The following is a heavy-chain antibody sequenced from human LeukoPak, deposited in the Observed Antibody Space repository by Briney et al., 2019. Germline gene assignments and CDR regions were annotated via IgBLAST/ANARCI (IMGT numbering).Heavy chain of an antibody. Sequence: PSETLSLTCAVYGGSFSGYYWSWIRQPPGKGLEWIGEINHSGSTNYNPSLKSRVTISVDTSKNQFSLKLSSVTAADTAVYYCARRRAAAGPYYYYYMDVWGKGTTVTVSS. CDR3: ARRRAAAGPYYYYYMDV. D-gene: IGHD6-13*01. V-gene: IGHV4-34*01. CDR1: GGSFSGYY. J-gene: IGHJ6*03. CDR2: INHSGST.